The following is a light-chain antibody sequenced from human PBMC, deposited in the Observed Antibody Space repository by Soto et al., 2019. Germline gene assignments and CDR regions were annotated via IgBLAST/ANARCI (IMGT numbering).Light chain of an antibody. Sequence: EIVLTQSPDTLSLSPGERATLSCRPSQSVSSIYLDWFQQKPGQAPRLLIYAASSRATGIPDRFSGGASATDFTLTISRLKPEDFAVYYCRHYVNSQWTFGQGTKVEIK. CDR2: AAS. CDR1: QSVSSIY. V-gene: IGKV3-20*01. CDR3: RHYVNSQWT. J-gene: IGKJ1*01.